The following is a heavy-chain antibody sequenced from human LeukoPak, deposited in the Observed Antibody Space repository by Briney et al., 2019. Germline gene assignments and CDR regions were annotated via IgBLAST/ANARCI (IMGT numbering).Heavy chain of an antibody. Sequence: ASVKVSCKASGYTFTSYGISWVRQAPGQGLEWMGWISAYNGNTNYAQKLQGRVTMTTDTSTSTAYMELRSLRSDDTAVYYCARGFLSRDGRVWGSYRPGNWFDPWGQGTLVTVSS. CDR3: ARGFLSRDGRVWGSYRPGNWFDP. D-gene: IGHD3-16*02. V-gene: IGHV1-18*01. CDR1: GYTFTSYG. J-gene: IGHJ5*02. CDR2: ISAYNGNT.